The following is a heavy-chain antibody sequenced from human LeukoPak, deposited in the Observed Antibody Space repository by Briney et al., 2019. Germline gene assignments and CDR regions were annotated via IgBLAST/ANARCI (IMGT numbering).Heavy chain of an antibody. V-gene: IGHV3-30*03. CDR1: GFTFNVYG. CDR3: ARGTYGEYGGPAY. J-gene: IGHJ4*02. CDR2: ISYDGSNK. D-gene: IGHD4-17*01. Sequence: GGSLRLSCAASGFTFNVYGMHWVRQAPGKGLEWVAVISYDGSNKYYADSVKGRFTISRDNSKNTLYLQMNSLRAEDTAVYYCARGTYGEYGGPAYWGQGTLVTVSS.